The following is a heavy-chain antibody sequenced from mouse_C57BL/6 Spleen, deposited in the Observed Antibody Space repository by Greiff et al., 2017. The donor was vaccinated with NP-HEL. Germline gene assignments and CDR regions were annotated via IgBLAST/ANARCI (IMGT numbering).Heavy chain of an antibody. Sequence: EVKVVESEGGLVQPGSSMKLSCTASGFTFSDYYMAWVRQVPEKGLEWVANINYDGSSTYYLDSLKSRFIISRDNAKNILYLQMSSLKSEDTATYYCARATVVAHWYFDVWGTGTTVTVSS. J-gene: IGHJ1*03. D-gene: IGHD1-1*01. CDR2: INYDGSST. CDR3: ARATVVAHWYFDV. V-gene: IGHV5-16*01. CDR1: GFTFSDYY.